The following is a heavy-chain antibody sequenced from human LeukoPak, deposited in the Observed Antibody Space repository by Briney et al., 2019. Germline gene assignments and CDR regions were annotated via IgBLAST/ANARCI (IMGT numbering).Heavy chain of an antibody. D-gene: IGHD6-19*01. J-gene: IGHJ4*02. CDR2: IKQDGSEK. Sequence: AGESLKISCAASGFTFSSYWMSWVRQAPGKGLEWVANIKQDGSEKYYVDSVKGRFTISRDNAKNSLYLQMNSLRAEDTAVYYCARDIGSGWYGVYFDYWGQGTLVTVSS. CDR3: ARDIGSGWYGVYFDY. CDR1: GFTFSSYW. V-gene: IGHV3-7*01.